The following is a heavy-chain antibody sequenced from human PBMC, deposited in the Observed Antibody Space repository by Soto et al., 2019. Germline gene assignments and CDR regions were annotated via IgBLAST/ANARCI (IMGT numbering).Heavy chain of an antibody. CDR3: GKGRSSSSAGMDV. Sequence: PGGSLRLSCAASGFTFDDYTMHWVRQAPGKGLEWVSLISWDGGSTYYADSVKGRFTISRDNSKNSLYLQMNSLRTEDTALYYCGKGRSSSSAGMDVWGQGTTVTVSS. J-gene: IGHJ6*02. V-gene: IGHV3-43*01. D-gene: IGHD6-6*01. CDR1: GFTFDDYT. CDR2: ISWDGGST.